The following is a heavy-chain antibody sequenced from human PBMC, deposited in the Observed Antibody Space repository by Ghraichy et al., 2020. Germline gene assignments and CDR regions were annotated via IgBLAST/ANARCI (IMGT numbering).Heavy chain of an antibody. D-gene: IGHD3-3*01. CDR3: ARGGFWEWLSSGAVDY. CDR2: MNPNSGNT. J-gene: IGHJ4*02. CDR1: GYTFTSYD. Sequence: ASVKVSCKASGYTFTSYDINWVRQATGQGLEWMGWMNPNSGNTGYAQKFQGRVTMTRNTSISTAYMELSSLRSEDTAVYYCARGGFWEWLSSGAVDYWGQGALVTVSS. V-gene: IGHV1-8*01.